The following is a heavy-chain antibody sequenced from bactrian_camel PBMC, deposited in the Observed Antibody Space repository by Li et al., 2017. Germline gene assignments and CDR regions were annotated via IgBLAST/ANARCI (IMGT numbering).Heavy chain of an antibody. CDR3: KVDYEGPGCRLDEYFY. Sequence: HVQLVESGGGSVQAGGSLRLSCAASTYIRSSHCLGWFRQAPGKEREGIATITSDGVISYADSVKGRFTISQDNAKNTAYLQMNSLKPEDTAMYYCKVDYEGPGCRLDEYFYWGQGTQVTVS. J-gene: IGHJ4*01. CDR1: TYIRSSHC. CDR2: ITSDGVI. D-gene: IGHD3*01. V-gene: IGHV3S53*01.